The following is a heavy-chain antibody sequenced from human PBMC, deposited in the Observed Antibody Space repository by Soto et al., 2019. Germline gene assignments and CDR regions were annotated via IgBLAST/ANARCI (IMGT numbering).Heavy chain of an antibody. CDR2: IYHSGST. D-gene: IGHD1-7*01. CDR1: SGFISSSNW. Sequence: SETLSLTYAVSSGFISSSNWLSWGRQPPGKGLEWIGEIYHSGSTNYNPSLKSRVTISVDKSKNQFSLKLSSVTAADTAVYYCARVRFLYDWDFNAFDIPGQGTMVTVS. V-gene: IGHV4-4*02. J-gene: IGHJ3*02. CDR3: ARVRFLYDWDFNAFDI.